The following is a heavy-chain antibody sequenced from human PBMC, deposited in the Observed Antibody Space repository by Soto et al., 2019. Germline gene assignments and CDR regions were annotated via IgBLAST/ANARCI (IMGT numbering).Heavy chain of an antibody. CDR1: GFTFSSYA. CDR3: ANPIPKTGTTFGF. CDR2: ISGSGDDT. Sequence: PGGSLRLSCAASGFTFSSYAMSGVRQAPGEGLEWVSAISGSGDDTFYADSMKGRFTISRDNSKDTLYLQINSLRAEDTAVYYCANPIPKTGTTFGFWGQGTLVTVSS. D-gene: IGHD1-1*01. J-gene: IGHJ4*02. V-gene: IGHV3-23*01.